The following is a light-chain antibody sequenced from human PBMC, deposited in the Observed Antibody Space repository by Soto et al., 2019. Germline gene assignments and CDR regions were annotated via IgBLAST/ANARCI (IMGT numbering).Light chain of an antibody. CDR3: QSYDSSLSGWV. CDR2: GNN. CDR1: SSNIGAGFD. Sequence: QAVVTQPPSVSGAPGQRVTIPCTGTSSNIGAGFDVHWYQHLPGTAPKLLIYGNNHRPSGVPDRFSGSKSGTSASLAITGLQAEDEADYSCQSYDSSLSGWVFGGGTKVTVL. J-gene: IGLJ3*02. V-gene: IGLV1-40*01.